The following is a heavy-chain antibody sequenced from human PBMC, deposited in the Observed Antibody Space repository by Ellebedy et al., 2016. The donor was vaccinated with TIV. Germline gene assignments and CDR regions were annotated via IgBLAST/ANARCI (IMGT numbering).Heavy chain of an antibody. Sequence: MPSETLSLTCTVSGGSISSSSYYWGWIRQPPGKGLEWIGSIYYSGSTYYNPSLKSRVTISVDTSKNQFSLNLSSVTAADTAVYYCARAAIVGARWRGFADYWGQGTLVTVSS. J-gene: IGHJ4*02. CDR1: GGSISSSSYY. CDR2: IYYSGST. CDR3: ARAAIVGARWRGFADY. V-gene: IGHV4-39*01. D-gene: IGHD1-26*01.